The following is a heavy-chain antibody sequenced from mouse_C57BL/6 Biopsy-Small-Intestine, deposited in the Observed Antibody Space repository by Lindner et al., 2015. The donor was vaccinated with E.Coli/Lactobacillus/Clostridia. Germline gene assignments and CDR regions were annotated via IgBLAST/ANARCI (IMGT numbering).Heavy chain of an antibody. CDR3: ARSLGPTEDFDY. Sequence: SVKVSCKASGYTFTDXGFSWVRQAPGQGLEWMGWISTYNGHTNYAQNLQGKLIMTTDTSTSTAYMELRSLRSDDTAVFYCARSLGPTEDFDYWGQGTLVTVSS. CDR1: GYTFTDXG. J-gene: IGHJ4*01. V-gene: IGHV1-79*01. CDR2: ISTYNGHT. D-gene: IGHD1-1*01.